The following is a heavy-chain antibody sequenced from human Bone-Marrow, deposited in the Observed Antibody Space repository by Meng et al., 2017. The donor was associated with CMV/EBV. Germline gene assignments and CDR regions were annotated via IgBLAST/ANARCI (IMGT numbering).Heavy chain of an antibody. CDR3: ARGNSSSWYGAYFDY. Sequence: SVKVSCKASGYTFTSYYMHWVRQAPGQGLEWMGGIIPILGIANYAQKFQGRVTITADKSTSTAYMELSSLRSEDTAVYYCARGNSSSWYGAYFDYWGQGTLVTVSS. V-gene: IGHV1-69*10. CDR1: GYTFTSYY. D-gene: IGHD6-13*01. J-gene: IGHJ4*02. CDR2: IIPILGIA.